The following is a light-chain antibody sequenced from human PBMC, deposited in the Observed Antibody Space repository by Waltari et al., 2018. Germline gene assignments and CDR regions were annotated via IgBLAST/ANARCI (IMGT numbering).Light chain of an antibody. CDR2: EAS. V-gene: IGLV2-23*01. CDR1: SSDVGSYNL. J-gene: IGLJ2*01. CDR3: CSYAAGGSSVL. Sequence: QSALTQPASVSGSPGQSITISCTGTSSDVGSYNLVSWYQHHPGKVPKLMIYEASKRPSGLSKRFSGSKSGNTASLTISGLQAEDEADYYCCSYAAGGSSVLFGGGTKLTVL.